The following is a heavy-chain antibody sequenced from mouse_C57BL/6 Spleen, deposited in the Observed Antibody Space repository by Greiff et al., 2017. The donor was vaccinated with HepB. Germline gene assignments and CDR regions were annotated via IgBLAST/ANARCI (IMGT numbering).Heavy chain of an antibody. CDR3: ATGNEFAY. CDR2: ISYDGSN. Sequence: EVKLMESGPGLVKPSQSLSLTCSVTGYSITSGYYWNWIRQFPGNKLEWMGYISYDGSNNYNPSLKNRISITRDTSKNQFFLKLNSVTTEDTATYYCATGNEFAYWGQGTLVTVSA. D-gene: IGHD4-1*01. J-gene: IGHJ3*01. V-gene: IGHV3-6*01. CDR1: GYSITSGYY.